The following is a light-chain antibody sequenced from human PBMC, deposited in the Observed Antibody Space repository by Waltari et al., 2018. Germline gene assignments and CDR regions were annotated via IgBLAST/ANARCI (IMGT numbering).Light chain of an antibody. V-gene: IGKV1-8*01. Sequence: AIRMTQSPSSLSASTGYRVTITCRANQGISSYLAWYQQKPGKAPKLLIYAASTLQTGVPSRFSGSGSGTDFTLTISCLQSEDFATYYCQQYYTYPISFGQGTRLEIK. CDR1: QGISSY. J-gene: IGKJ5*01. CDR3: QQYYTYPIS. CDR2: AAS.